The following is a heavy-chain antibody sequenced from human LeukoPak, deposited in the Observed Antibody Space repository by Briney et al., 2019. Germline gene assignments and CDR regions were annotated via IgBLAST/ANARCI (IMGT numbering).Heavy chain of an antibody. CDR2: IIPIFGTT. CDR1: GGDFSNYP. V-gene: IGHV1-69*13. Sequence: GASVKVSCKASGGDFSNYPITWVRQAPGQGLEWMGGIIPIFGTTNYAQSFQGRVTITADESTSTAYMELSSLRSEDTAVYYCARGKTRQWLATPFDSWGQGTLVTVSS. CDR3: ARGKTRQWLATPFDS. J-gene: IGHJ4*02. D-gene: IGHD6-19*01.